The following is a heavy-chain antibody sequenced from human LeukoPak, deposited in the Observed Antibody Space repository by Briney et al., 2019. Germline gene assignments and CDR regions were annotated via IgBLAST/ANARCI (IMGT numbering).Heavy chain of an antibody. D-gene: IGHD4-11*01. V-gene: IGHV5-51*01. CDR2: IYPGDPDT. CDR3: ARQTTVTTYLGY. J-gene: IGHJ4*02. Sequence: GESLKISCNGSGYTFITYWIGWVCQMPGKGLEWMGIIYPGDPDTRYSPSFQGQVTISADKPISTAYLQWSSLKASDTAMYYCARQTTVTTYLGYWGQGTLVTVSS. CDR1: GYTFITYW.